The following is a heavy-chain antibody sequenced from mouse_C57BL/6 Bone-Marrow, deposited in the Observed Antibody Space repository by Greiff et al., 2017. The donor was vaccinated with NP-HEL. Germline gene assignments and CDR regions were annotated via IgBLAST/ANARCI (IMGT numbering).Heavy chain of an antibody. V-gene: IGHV7-3*01. CDR1: GFTFTDYY. J-gene: IGHJ3*01. D-gene: IGHD2-1*01. CDR2: IRNKANGYTT. CDR3: ARSRYGNYEAWFAY. Sequence: EVMLVESGGGLVQPGGSLSLSCAASGFTFTDYYMSWVRQPPGKALEWLGFIRNKANGYTTEYSASVKGRFTISRDNSQSILYLQMNALRAEDSATYYCARSRYGNYEAWFAYWGQGTLVTVSA.